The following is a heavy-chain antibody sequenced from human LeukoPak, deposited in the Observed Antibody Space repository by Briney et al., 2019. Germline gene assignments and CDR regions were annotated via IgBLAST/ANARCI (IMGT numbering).Heavy chain of an antibody. CDR2: ISPNSGGT. V-gene: IGHV1-2*02. D-gene: IGHD3-10*01. CDR3: ARGTRLLVRDYYYYMDV. J-gene: IGHJ6*03. CDR1: GYTFTGYY. Sequence: WASVKVSCKASGYTFTGYYMHWVRQAPGQGLEWMGWISPNSGGTKYAQKFKGRVIMTRDTSINTVYMELSKLRSDDTAVYYCARGTRLLVRDYYYYMDVWGKGTTVTVSS.